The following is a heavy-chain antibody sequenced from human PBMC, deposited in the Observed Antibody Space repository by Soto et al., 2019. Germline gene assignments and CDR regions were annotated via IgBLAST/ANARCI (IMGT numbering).Heavy chain of an antibody. V-gene: IGHV1-2*04. Sequence: QVQLVQSGAEVKKPGASVKVSCKASGYTFTDYSMHWVRQAPGQGLEWMGRINPNSGGTNYAQKFQDWVTMTSDTSISTAYMELSRLRSDDTAVYYCAREISSGYYKYWYLDFWGRGTLVTVSS. CDR3: AREISSGYYKYWYLDF. J-gene: IGHJ2*01. CDR1: GYTFTDYS. D-gene: IGHD3-22*01. CDR2: INPNSGGT.